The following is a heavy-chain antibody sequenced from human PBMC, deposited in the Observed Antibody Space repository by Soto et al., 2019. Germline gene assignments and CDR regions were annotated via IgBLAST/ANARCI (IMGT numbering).Heavy chain of an antibody. CDR3: ATWHLQEHAYDI. V-gene: IGHV3-53*01. CDR2: LYDLDGT. CDR1: GFTVSGKKY. J-gene: IGHJ3*02. D-gene: IGHD1-1*01. Sequence: VGSLRLSCAAFGFTVSGKKYVAWVRQAPGKGLEWVSALYDLDGTYYADSVKGRFTTSSDSSRTTVYLQMNSLRPDDTAVYSCATWHLQEHAYDIWGQGTMVTVSS.